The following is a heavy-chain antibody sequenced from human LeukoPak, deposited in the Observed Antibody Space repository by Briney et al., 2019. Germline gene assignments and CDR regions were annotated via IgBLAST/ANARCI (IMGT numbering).Heavy chain of an antibody. CDR1: GFTFTSYA. CDR2: ITGTGGST. CDR3: AKDLVPYYYDSSGLAY. D-gene: IGHD3-22*01. V-gene: IGHV3-23*01. J-gene: IGHJ4*02. Sequence: GGSLRLSCAASGFTFTSYAMSWVRQAPGKGLEWVSAITGTGGSTYYAASVKGRFTVSRDNSKNTLYLQMNSLRAEDTAVYYCAKDLVPYYYDSSGLAYWGQGTLVTVSS.